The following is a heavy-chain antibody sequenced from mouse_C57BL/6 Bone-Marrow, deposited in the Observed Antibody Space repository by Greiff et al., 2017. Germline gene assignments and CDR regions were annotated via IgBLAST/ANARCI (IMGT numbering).Heavy chain of an antibody. CDR2: ISYSGST. V-gene: IGHV3-8*01. D-gene: IGHD1-1*01. Sequence: EVKLQESGPGLAKPSQTLSLTCSVTGYSITSDYWNWIRKFPGNKLEYMGYISYSGSTYYNPSLKSRISITRDTSKNQYYLQLNSVTTEDTATYYCARCHYYGSSYWYFDVWGTGTTVTVSS. J-gene: IGHJ1*03. CDR1: GYSITSDY. CDR3: ARCHYYGSSYWYFDV.